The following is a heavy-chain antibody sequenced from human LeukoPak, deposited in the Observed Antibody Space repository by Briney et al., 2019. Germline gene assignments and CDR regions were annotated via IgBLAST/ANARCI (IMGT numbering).Heavy chain of an antibody. CDR1: GFTFNTYT. Sequence: PGGSLRLSCAASGFTFNTYTMNWVRQAPGKGLEWVSYISGSSGIIDYADSVRGRFTISRDNAKNSLYLQMNSLRAEDTAVYYCAKVRTSSGYYSNFDYWGQGTLVTVSS. CDR2: ISGSSGII. V-gene: IGHV3-48*01. D-gene: IGHD3-22*01. J-gene: IGHJ4*02. CDR3: AKVRTSSGYYSNFDY.